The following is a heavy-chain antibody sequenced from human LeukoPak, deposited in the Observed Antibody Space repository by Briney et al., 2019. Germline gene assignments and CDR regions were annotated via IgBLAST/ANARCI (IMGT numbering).Heavy chain of an antibody. J-gene: IGHJ3*02. Sequence: GRSLRLSCAASGFTFSSYAIHWIRQAPGKGLEWVASMRNDGSQIYYAESVKGRFTISRDNSKNTLYVEMNSLRVEDTAMYYCAKDIGRRIFGVAYDAFHIWGQGTMVAVSS. CDR3: AKDIGRRIFGVAYDAFHI. CDR1: GFTFSSYA. D-gene: IGHD3-3*01. V-gene: IGHV3-30*02. CDR2: MRNDGSQI.